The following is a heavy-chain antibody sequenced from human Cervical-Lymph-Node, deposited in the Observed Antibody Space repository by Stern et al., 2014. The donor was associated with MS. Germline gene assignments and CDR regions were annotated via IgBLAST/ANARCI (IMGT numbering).Heavy chain of an antibody. J-gene: IGHJ3*02. CDR1: GYTFTSYG. Sequence: QVQLVQSGAEVKKPGASVKVSCKASGYTFTSYGISWVRQAPGQGLEWIGWISAYNGNPNQAQKLQGRGTMTPDTTTSTAYIGLRGLRSCDTAVVYCARSLLGSGNAFDIWGQGAIVTLPS. CDR3: ARSLLGSGNAFDI. CDR2: ISAYNGNP. D-gene: IGHD1-26*01. V-gene: IGHV1-18*01.